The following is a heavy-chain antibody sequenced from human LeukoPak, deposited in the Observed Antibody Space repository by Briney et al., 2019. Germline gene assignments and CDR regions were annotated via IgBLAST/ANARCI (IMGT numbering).Heavy chain of an antibody. CDR2: FDPEDGET. J-gene: IGHJ4*02. D-gene: IGHD3-10*01. CDR1: GYTLTELS. Sequence: ASVKVSCKVSGYTLTELSMHWVRQAPGKGLEWMGGFDPEDGETIYAQKFQGRVTMTEDTSTDTAYMELSSLRSEDTAVYYCARGQSLWFGELWYYFDYWGQGTLVTVSP. V-gene: IGHV1-24*01. CDR3: ARGQSLWFGELWYYFDY.